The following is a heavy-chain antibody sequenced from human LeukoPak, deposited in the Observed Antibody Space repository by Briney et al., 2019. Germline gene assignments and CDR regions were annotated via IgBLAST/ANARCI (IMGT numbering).Heavy chain of an antibody. V-gene: IGHV6-1*01. CDR1: GDSVSSNSAT. Sequence: SQTLSLTCAISGDSVSSNSATWNWIRQSPSRGLEWLGRTYYGSKWYNDYAVSVKSRMTISPDTSKNQFSLQLNSVTPEDTAVYYCALSRATSGGDFDIWGQGTMVTVSS. CDR2: TYYGSKWYN. CDR3: ALSRATSGGDFDI. D-gene: IGHD2-21*01. J-gene: IGHJ3*02.